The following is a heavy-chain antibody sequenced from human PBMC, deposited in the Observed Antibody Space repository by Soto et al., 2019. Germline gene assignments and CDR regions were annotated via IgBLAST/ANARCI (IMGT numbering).Heavy chain of an antibody. D-gene: IGHD4-17*01. V-gene: IGHV3-23*01. J-gene: IGHJ3*02. CDR3: ARYGSPTASHNDDAFDI. Sequence: EVQLLESGGGLVQPGGSLRLSCAASGFTFSSYAMSWVRQAPGKGLEWVSAISGSGGSTYYADSVKGRFTISRDNSKNTLYLQMNSLSAEDTAVYYCARYGSPTASHNDDAFDIWGQGTMVTVSS. CDR1: GFTFSSYA. CDR2: ISGSGGST.